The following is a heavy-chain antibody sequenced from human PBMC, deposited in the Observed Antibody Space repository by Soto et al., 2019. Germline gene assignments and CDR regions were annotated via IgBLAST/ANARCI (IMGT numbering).Heavy chain of an antibody. CDR1: GGSVSSTSSY. CDR3: VRQVGAFTLFDH. V-gene: IGHV4-39*01. J-gene: IGHJ4*02. CDR2: LYYSGNK. Sequence: QLQLQESGPGLVKPSETLSLTCNVSGGSVSSTSSYWGWIRQPPGKGLEWIGSLYYSGNKNYNPSHKSRVAISVDAPKHQFSLNLSSVTAADTARYYCVRQVGAFTLFDHWGQGSLVTVSS. D-gene: IGHD1-26*01.